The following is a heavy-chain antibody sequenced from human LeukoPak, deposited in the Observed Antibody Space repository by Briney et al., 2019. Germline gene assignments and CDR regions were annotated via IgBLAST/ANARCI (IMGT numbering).Heavy chain of an antibody. V-gene: IGHV4-59*01. CDR3: ARGFWSRYFDY. D-gene: IGHD2-8*02. Sequence: SETLSLTCTVSGGSISSYYWSWIRQPPGKGLEWIGYIYYSGSTNYNPSLKSRVTISVDTSKNQFSLKLSSVTAADTAVYYCARGFWSRYFDYWGQGTLVIVSS. CDR1: GGSISSYY. CDR2: IYYSGST. J-gene: IGHJ4*02.